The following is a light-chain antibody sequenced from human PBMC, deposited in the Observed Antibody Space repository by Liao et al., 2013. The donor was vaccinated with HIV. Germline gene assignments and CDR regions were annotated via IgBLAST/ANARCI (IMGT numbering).Light chain of an antibody. V-gene: IGLV3-1*01. CDR1: KLGDKY. J-gene: IGLJ2*01. CDR2: QDS. CDR3: YSAADNVV. Sequence: SYELTQPPSVSVSPGQTASITCSGDKLGDKYACWYQQKPGQSPVLVIYQDSKRPSGIPERFSGSSSGTTVTLTISGAQVEDEADYYCYSAADNVVFGGGTKLTVL.